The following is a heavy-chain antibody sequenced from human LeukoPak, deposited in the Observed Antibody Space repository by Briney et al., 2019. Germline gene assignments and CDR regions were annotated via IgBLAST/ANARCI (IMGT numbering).Heavy chain of an antibody. CDR2: ISDDANKK. V-gene: IGHV3-30*04. J-gene: IGHJ4*02. Sequence: LAGGSLRLSCAASGFTFSDYAMHWVRQAPGKGLEWVIVISDDANKKYYADSVKGRLTISRDNSKNTVYLQMKSLRAEDTAVYYCARPYSGRGYFDYWGQGTLVTVSS. CDR3: ARPYSGRGYFDY. CDR1: GFTFSDYA. D-gene: IGHD3-10*01.